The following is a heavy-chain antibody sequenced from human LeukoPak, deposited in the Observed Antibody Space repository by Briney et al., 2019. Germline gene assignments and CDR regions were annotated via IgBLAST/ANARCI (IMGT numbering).Heavy chain of an antibody. Sequence: GGSLRLSCAASGFTFSTYSMNWVRQAPGKGLEWVSSISSSSTYIYYADSVKGRFTISRDNAKNSLFLQMNSLRAEDTAVYYCAKQRTYSEWELRANYFDYWGQGTLVTVSS. V-gene: IGHV3-21*04. J-gene: IGHJ4*02. CDR1: GFTFSTYS. CDR3: AKQRTYSEWELRANYFDY. CDR2: ISSSSTYI. D-gene: IGHD1-26*01.